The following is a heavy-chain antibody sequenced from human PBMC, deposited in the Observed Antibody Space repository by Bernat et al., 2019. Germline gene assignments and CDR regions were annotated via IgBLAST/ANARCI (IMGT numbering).Heavy chain of an antibody. V-gene: IGHV3-74*01. CDR1: GFTFSSFW. Sequence: EVQLVESGGGLVQPGGSLRLSCAASGFTFSSFWMHWVRQAPGKGLVWVSRSNSDGSSTSYADSVKGRFTISRDNAKNTLYLQMSSLRAEDTAVYYCARRRCSSTSCFFDYWGQGTLVTVSS. D-gene: IGHD2-2*01. CDR3: ARRRCSSTSCFFDY. CDR2: SNSDGSST. J-gene: IGHJ4*02.